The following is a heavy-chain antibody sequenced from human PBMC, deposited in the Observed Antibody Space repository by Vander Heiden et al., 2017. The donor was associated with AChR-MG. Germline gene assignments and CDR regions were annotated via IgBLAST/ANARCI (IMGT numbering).Heavy chain of an antibody. CDR1: GFTFRDYY. CDR3: ARARTTVVTLAYYGMDV. CDR2: ISSSGSTI. J-gene: IGHJ6*02. Sequence: QVQLVESGGGLVKPGGSLRLSCAASGFTFRDYYMGWIRQAPGKGLEWVSYISSSGSTIYYADSVKGRFTISRDNAKNSLYLQMNSLRAEDTAVYYCARARTTVVTLAYYGMDVWGQGTTVTVSS. D-gene: IGHD4-17*01. V-gene: IGHV3-11*01.